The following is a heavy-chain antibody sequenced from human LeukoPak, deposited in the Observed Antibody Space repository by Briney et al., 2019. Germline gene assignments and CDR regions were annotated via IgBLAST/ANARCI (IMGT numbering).Heavy chain of an antibody. J-gene: IGHJ6*02. CDR2: MDPNSGNT. Sequence: ASVKVSCKASGYTFTSYDINWVRQATGQGLEWMGWMDPNSGNTGYAQKFQGRVTMTRNTSISTAYMELSSLRSEDTAVYYCARAPMLLVVPAANSPYYGMDVWGQGTTVTVSS. D-gene: IGHD2-2*01. CDR3: ARAPMLLVVPAANSPYYGMDV. V-gene: IGHV1-8*01. CDR1: GYTFTSYD.